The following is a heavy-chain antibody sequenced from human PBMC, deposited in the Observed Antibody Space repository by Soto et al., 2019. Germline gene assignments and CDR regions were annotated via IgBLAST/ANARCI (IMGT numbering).Heavy chain of an antibody. V-gene: IGHV4-59*01. J-gene: IGHJ6*02. Sequence: SETLSLTCTVSGGSISGYYWSWIRQPPGKGLEWIGNVYYSGGAKYNPSVKRRVSISVDTSKNQFSLNLSSVTAADTAVYYCARGEDAFFYYGLDVWGQGITVTVSS. CDR1: GGSISGYY. CDR2: VYYSGGA. CDR3: ARGEDAFFYYGLDV.